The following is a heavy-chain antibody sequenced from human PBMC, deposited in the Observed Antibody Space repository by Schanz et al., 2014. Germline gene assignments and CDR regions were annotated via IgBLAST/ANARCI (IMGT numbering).Heavy chain of an antibody. CDR3: VRDAGWAFGDYHGMDV. D-gene: IGHD3-10*01. J-gene: IGHJ6*02. CDR2: INAHTGNT. CDR1: GYTFNNHG. V-gene: IGHV1-18*01. Sequence: QVQLVQSGAEVKKPGASATVSCKASGYTFNNHGISWVRQAPGQGPELMGWINAHTGNTQYAQKFQGRVNMTTDTSTSTAYMELRSLISDDTAVYYCVRDAGWAFGDYHGMDVWGQGTSVTVSS.